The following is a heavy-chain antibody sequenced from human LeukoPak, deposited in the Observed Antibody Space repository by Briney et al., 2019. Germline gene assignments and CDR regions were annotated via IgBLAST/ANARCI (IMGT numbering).Heavy chain of an antibody. D-gene: IGHD3-10*01. CDR2: INGNNGDT. V-gene: IGHV1-2*02. Sequence: ASVKVSCKTSVYTVTGYYMHWMRQAPGQGREWMGCINGNNGDTIYAQKFEGRVTVTRDTSISTAYLELSRLEYDETAVYYCARNGEIWGQGTLVTVSS. J-gene: IGHJ4*02. CDR1: VYTVTGYY. CDR3: ARNGEI.